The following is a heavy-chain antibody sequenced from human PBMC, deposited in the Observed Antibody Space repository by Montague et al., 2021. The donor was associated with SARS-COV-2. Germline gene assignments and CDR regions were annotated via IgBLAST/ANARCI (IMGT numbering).Heavy chain of an antibody. Sequence: SDTLSLTRTVSGDSMNNYYWSWIRQPPGKGLELIGYINYSGSTHXNPSLQSRVTLSKDTSKNRFSLRLTSVTAAATAMYFCARAPIYRSSWYAYFDYWGQGTLVTVSS. CDR3: ARAPIYRSSWYAYFDY. D-gene: IGHD6-13*01. J-gene: IGHJ4*02. V-gene: IGHV4-59*07. CDR1: GDSMNNYY. CDR2: INYSGST.